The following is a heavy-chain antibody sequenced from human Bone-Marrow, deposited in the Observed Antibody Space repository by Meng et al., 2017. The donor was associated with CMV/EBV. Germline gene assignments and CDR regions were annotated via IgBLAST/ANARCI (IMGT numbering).Heavy chain of an antibody. Sequence: ASVKVSCKASGYTYTDYYIHWVRQAPGQGLEGMGWINPNNGDTNYAQKFQGRVTLTRDTSIYTDFMDLSRLRFDDTAIYYLASNLYDVNSLRALDFWGQGALVTGYS. J-gene: IGHJ4*02. CDR1: GYTYTDYY. CDR3: ASNLYDVNSLRALDF. V-gene: IGHV1-2*02. D-gene: IGHD3-16*01. CDR2: INPNNGDT.